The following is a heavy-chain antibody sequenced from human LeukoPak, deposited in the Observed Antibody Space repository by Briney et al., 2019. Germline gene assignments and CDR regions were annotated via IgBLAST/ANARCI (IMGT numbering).Heavy chain of an antibody. Sequence: GGSLRLSCAASGFTVSSNYMSWVRQAPGKGLEWVSVIYSGGSTYYADSVKGRFTISRDNSKNTLYLQMNSLRAEDTAVYYCARDSSYSSGWYYFAYWGQGPLVTVSS. CDR2: IYSGGST. J-gene: IGHJ4*02. CDR1: GFTVSSNY. CDR3: ARDSSYSSGWYYFAY. V-gene: IGHV3-66*02. D-gene: IGHD6-19*01.